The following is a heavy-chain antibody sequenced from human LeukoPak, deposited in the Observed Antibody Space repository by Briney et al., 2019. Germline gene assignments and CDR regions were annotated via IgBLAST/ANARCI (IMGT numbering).Heavy chain of an antibody. V-gene: IGHV3-7*01. CDR2: IKQDGSEK. J-gene: IGHJ4*02. CDR1: GFTFSSYW. D-gene: IGHD3-10*01. CDR3: ARVRGFGSGSYYKYYFDQ. Sequence: GGSLRLSCAASGFTFSSYWMSWVRQAPGKGLEWVANIKQDGSEKYYVDSVKGRFTISRDNAKNSLYLQMNSLRAEDTAVYYCARVRGFGSGSYYKYYFDQWGQGTLVTVSS.